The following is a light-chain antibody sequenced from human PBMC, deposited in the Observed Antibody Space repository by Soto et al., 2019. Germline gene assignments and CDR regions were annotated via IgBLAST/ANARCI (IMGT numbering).Light chain of an antibody. J-gene: IGKJ2*01. CDR2: DAS. V-gene: IGKV3-11*01. CDR1: QSVRSY. CDR3: QQRSNRPPYT. Sequence: EIVLTQSPATLSLSPGERATLSCRASQSVRSYLAWYQQKPGQAPRLLIYDASNSATGITARFSGSGSGTDYSLTIISLQPEDFAVYYCQQRSNRPPYTFGQGTKLEIK.